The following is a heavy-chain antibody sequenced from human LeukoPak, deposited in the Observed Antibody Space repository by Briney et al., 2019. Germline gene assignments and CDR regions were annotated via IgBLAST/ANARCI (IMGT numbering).Heavy chain of an antibody. CDR1: GITLSNYG. J-gene: IGHJ4*02. D-gene: IGHD3-9*01. CDR2: ISGSGGGT. V-gene: IGHV3-23*01. CDR3: AKLHHGTYYDILTGYFDFDY. Sequence: QPGGSLRLSCAVSGITLSNYGMSWVRQAPGKGLEWVAGISGSGGGTNYADSVKGRFTISRDNSKNTLYLQMNSLRAEDTAVYYCAKLHHGTYYDILTGYFDFDYWGQGTLVTVSS.